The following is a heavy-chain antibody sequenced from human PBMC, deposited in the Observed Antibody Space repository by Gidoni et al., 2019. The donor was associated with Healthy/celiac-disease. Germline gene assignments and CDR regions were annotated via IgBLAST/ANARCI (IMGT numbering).Heavy chain of an antibody. CDR3: TRDEGSLSAYYFDY. Sequence: EVQLVESGGGLVQPGRSLRLSCTASGFTFGDYAMSWVRQAPGKGLEWVGFIRSKAYGGTTEYAASVKGRFTISRDDSKSIAYLQMNSLKTEDTAVYYCTRDEGSLSAYYFDYWGQGTLVTVSS. D-gene: IGHD3-10*01. J-gene: IGHJ4*02. V-gene: IGHV3-49*04. CDR2: IRSKAYGGTT. CDR1: GFTFGDYA.